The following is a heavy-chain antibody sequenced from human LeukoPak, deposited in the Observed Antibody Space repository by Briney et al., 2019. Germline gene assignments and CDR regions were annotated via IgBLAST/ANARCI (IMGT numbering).Heavy chain of an antibody. J-gene: IGHJ4*02. V-gene: IGHV1-8*02. CDR1: GYTFTNYD. CDR3: ARGVQGSGEYFDF. D-gene: IGHD1-26*01. Sequence: ASVKVSCTAYGYTFTNYDINWVRQASGQGPEWMGWMNPNSGNTGYAQNFQGRVTLTRNTSTTTAYMELSGLRFEDTAVYFCARGVQGSGEYFDFWGEGALVTVSS. CDR2: MNPNSGNT.